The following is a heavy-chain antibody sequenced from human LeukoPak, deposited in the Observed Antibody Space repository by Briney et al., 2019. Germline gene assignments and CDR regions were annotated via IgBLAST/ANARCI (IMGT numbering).Heavy chain of an antibody. CDR1: GFTFSSYS. CDR3: ARDLTTVTN. D-gene: IGHD4-11*01. J-gene: IGHJ4*02. CDR2: ISSSSSTI. V-gene: IGHV3-48*01. Sequence: GGSLRLSCAASGFTFSSYSMNWVRQAPGEGLEWVSYISSSSSTIYYADSVKGRFTISRDNAKNSLYLQMNSLRAEDTAVYYCARDLTTVTNWGQGTLVTVSS.